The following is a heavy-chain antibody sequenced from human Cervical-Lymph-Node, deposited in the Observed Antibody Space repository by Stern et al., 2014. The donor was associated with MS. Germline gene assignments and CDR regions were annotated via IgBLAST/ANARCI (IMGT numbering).Heavy chain of an antibody. CDR2: ISAAGGDT. CDR3: ARDVSGFDAFDI. V-gene: IGHV1-3*01. D-gene: IGHD3-10*01. Sequence: QVQLVQSGAEVKKPGASVKVSCKASGYSFTSYTMNWVRQAPGQRPEWMGRISAAGGDTYYSQKFQGRVNITSDTSADTGYMEMSSLKSEDTAVYYCARDVSGFDAFDIWGQGTLVTVSS. CDR1: GYSFTSYT. J-gene: IGHJ3*02.